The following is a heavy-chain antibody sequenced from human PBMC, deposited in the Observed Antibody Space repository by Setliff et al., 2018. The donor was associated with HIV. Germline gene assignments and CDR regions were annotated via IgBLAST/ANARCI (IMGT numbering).Heavy chain of an antibody. J-gene: IGHJ4*02. CDR3: ARSFSGRYFWSGYYTGPDPKGENAFDI. D-gene: IGHD3-3*01. CDR2: IYSSGST. Sequence: LSLTCTVSGGSISNSNYFWGWIRQPPGKGLEWIGRIYSSGSTYYQPSLQGRVSMSIDSSKNHFSLSLRYVTAAYTAVYYCARSFSGRYFWSGYYTGPDPKGENAFDIWGQGIQVTVSS. CDR1: GGSISNSNYF. V-gene: IGHV4-39*02.